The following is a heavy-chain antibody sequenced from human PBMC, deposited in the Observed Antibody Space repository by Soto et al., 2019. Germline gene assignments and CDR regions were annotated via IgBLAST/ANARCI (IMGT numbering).Heavy chain of an antibody. J-gene: IGHJ6*03. CDR3: ARGEKTHYDFWSGYYGDYYYYYMDV. CDR2: MNPNSGNT. D-gene: IGHD3-3*01. CDR1: GYTFTSYD. Sequence: QVQLVQSGAEVKKPGASVKVSCKASGYTFTSYDINWVRQATGQGLEWMGWMNPNSGNTGYAQKFQGRVTMTRNTSISTAYMELSSLRSEDTAVYYCARGEKTHYDFWSGYYGDYYYYYMDVWGKGTTVTVSS. V-gene: IGHV1-8*01.